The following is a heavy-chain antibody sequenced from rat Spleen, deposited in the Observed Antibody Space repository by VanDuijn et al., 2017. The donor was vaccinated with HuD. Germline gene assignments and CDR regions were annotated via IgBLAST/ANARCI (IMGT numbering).Heavy chain of an antibody. V-gene: IGHV5-20*01. Sequence: EVQLVESDGGLVQPGRSLKLSCAASGFTFSDYYMAWVRQAPTKGLEWVATISYDGGRNFYRDSVKDRFTISRYNAKRTLYLQMNSLRSEDTATYYCAREGDTEGISYNWVAYWGQGTLVTVSS. CDR3: AREGDTEGISYNWVAY. J-gene: IGHJ3*01. CDR2: ISYDGGRN. CDR1: GFTFSDYY. D-gene: IGHD1-11*01.